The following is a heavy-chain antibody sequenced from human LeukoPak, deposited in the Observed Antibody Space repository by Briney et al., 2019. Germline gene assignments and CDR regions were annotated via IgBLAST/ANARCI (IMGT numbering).Heavy chain of an antibody. CDR1: GGSFSDYY. J-gene: IGHJ3*02. CDR2: IYHSGST. CDR3: ARDLHI. V-gene: IGHV4-30-2*01. Sequence: SETLSLTCAVYGGSFSDYYWSWIRQPPGKGLEWIGYIYHSGSTYYNPSLKSRVTISVDRSKNQFSLKLSSVTAADTAVYYCARDLHIWGQGTMVTVSS.